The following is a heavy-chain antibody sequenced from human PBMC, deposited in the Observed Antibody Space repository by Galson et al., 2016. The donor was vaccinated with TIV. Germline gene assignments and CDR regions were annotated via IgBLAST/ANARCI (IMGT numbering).Heavy chain of an antibody. CDR3: ARGGFLKDYGDRSGYYPLDY. CDR1: GYRFTGYH. CDR2: INPSSGGT. V-gene: IGHV1-2*04. J-gene: IGHJ4*02. D-gene: IGHD3-22*01. Sequence: SVKVSCKASGYRFTGYHIHWVRQAPGQGLEWMGWINPSSGGTKSAQKFQGWVTMTRDTSISTAYMELSSLKSDDTAVYYCARGGFLKDYGDRSGYYPLDYWSQGTLLTVSA.